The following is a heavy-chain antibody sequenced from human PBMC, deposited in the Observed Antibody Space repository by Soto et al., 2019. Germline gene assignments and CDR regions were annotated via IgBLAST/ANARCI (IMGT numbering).Heavy chain of an antibody. CDR1: GGSISSGDYS. CDR3: ARVLIAVAHRGRVAY. V-gene: IGHV4-30-4*01. D-gene: IGHD6-19*01. Sequence: SETLSLTCTVSGGSISSGDYSWSWIRQPPGKGLEWIGYIYYSGSTYYNPSLKSRVTISVDTAKNQFSLKLSSVTAADTAVYYCARVLIAVAHRGRVAYRGQGTLVTFSS. CDR2: IYYSGST. J-gene: IGHJ4*02.